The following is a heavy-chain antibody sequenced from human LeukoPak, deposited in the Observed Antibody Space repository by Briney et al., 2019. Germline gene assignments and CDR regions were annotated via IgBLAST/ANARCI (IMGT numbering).Heavy chain of an antibody. CDR2: IYYSGST. CDR3: ARGSLGHDAFDI. Sequence: SETLSLTCTVSGGSISSSSYYWGWIRQPPGKGLEWIGSIYYSGSTYYNPSLKSRVTISVDTSKNQFSLKLSSVTAADTAVYYCARGSLGHDAFDIWGQGTMVTVSS. V-gene: IGHV4-39*07. J-gene: IGHJ3*02. CDR1: GGSISSSSYY.